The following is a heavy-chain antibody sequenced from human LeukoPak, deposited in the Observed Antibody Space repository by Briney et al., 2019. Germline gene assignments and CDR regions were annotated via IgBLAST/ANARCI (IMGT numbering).Heavy chain of an antibody. Sequence: GGSLRLSCAASGFTSSTYWMHWVRQAPGNGLVWISRINSDGSSTSYADSVKGRFTISRDNAKNTLYLQMNSLRAEDTAVYYCVRAVDGAFDIWGQGTMVTVSS. CDR3: VRAVDGAFDI. V-gene: IGHV3-74*01. J-gene: IGHJ3*02. CDR1: GFTSSTYW. CDR2: INSDGSST.